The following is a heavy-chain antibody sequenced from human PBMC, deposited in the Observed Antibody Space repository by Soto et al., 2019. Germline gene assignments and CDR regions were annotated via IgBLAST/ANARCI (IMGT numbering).Heavy chain of an antibody. V-gene: IGHV4-59*01. CDR3: ARSDYVWGSYRSWFDP. CDR1: GGSISTYY. Sequence: SETLSLTCSVSGGSISTYYWSWIRQPPGKGLEWIGYMFYSGSTNYNPSLKSRVTISVDTSKNQFSLKLSSVTAADTAVYYCARSDYVWGSYRSWFDPWGQGTLVTVSS. D-gene: IGHD3-16*02. J-gene: IGHJ5*02. CDR2: MFYSGST.